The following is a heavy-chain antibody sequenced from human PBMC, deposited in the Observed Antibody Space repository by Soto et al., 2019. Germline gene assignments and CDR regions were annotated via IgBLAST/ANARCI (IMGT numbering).Heavy chain of an antibody. Sequence: SSETLSLTCAVYGGSFSGYYWSWIRQPPGKGLEWIGEINHSGSTNYNPSLKSRVTISVDTSKNQFSLKLSSVTAADTAVYYCARFTSGYDCSSTSCLIHYFDYWGQGTLVTVSS. J-gene: IGHJ4*02. D-gene: IGHD2-2*01. CDR3: ARFTSGYDCSSTSCLIHYFDY. CDR2: INHSGST. CDR1: GGSFSGYY. V-gene: IGHV4-34*01.